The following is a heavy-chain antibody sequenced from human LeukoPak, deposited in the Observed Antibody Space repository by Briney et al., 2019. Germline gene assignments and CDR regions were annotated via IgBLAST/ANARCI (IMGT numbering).Heavy chain of an antibody. D-gene: IGHD2-2*01. CDR1: GFTFSSSF. V-gene: IGHV3-53*01. CDR3: AREVISTPSYFDY. Sequence: GGSLRLSCAASGFTFSSSFIYWVRRAPGKGLEWVSFIHRDDKTYYGDSVKGRFTMSRDSSKNTLYLQMNSLGADDTAVYYCAREVISTPSYFDYWGQGILVTVSS. J-gene: IGHJ4*02. CDR2: IHRDDKT.